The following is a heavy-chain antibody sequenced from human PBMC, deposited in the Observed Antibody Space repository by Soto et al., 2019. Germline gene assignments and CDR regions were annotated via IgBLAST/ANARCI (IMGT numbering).Heavy chain of an antibody. V-gene: IGHV4-4*09. CDR1: DASISDYY. Sequence: SETLSLTCSVSDASISDYYWTWTRQPPGKGLEWIGYIFSSGTSHYNPSLKSRVTISVDTSKNQFSLNLSSVTAADTAVYYCERARLSGGSYFWFDPWGPGTLVTVSS. CDR3: ERARLSGGSYFWFDP. D-gene: IGHD3-10*01. J-gene: IGHJ5*02. CDR2: IFSSGTS.